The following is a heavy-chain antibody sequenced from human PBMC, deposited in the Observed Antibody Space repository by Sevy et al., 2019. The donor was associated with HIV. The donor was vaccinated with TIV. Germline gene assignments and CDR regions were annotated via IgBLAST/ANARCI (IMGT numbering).Heavy chain of an antibody. CDR3: AKDAPSRFDY. CDR1: GFTFRNYD. V-gene: IGHV3-30*02. J-gene: IGHJ4*02. CDR2: IRYDGSHK. Sequence: GGSLRLSCAASGFTFRNYDMHWVRQAPGKGLEWISFIRYDGSHKSYAESVKGRFTISRDNSKNTLDLHVNSLRPEDTAVYFCAKDAPSRFDYWGQGALVTVSS.